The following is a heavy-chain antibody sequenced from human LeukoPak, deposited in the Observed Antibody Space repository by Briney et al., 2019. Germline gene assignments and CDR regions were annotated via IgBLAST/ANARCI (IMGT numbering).Heavy chain of an antibody. J-gene: IGHJ4*02. V-gene: IGHV1-18*01. CDR3: ARDSTYYDSSGYYHRLDY. D-gene: IGHD3-22*01. CDR2: ISAYNGNT. Sequence: ASVKVSCKASGYTFTSNGISWVRQAPGQGLEWMGWISAYNGNTNYAQKLQGRVTMTTDTSTSTAYMELRSLRSDDTAVYYCARDSTYYDSSGYYHRLDYWGQGTLVTVSS. CDR1: GYTFTSNG.